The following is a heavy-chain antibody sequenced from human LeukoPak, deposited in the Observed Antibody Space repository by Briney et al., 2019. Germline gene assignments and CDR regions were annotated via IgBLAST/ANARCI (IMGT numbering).Heavy chain of an antibody. Sequence: SETLSLTCTVSGGAIRSHYWNWIRQPAGKGLEWIGRIYSSGYTNDNPFLKSRITMSVDMSKNQFSLRLNSVTAADTAVYYCARGEHSVDSWGQGKLVTVSS. CDR2: IYSSGYT. CDR1: GGAIRSHY. D-gene: IGHD1/OR15-1a*01. J-gene: IGHJ4*02. V-gene: IGHV4-4*07. CDR3: ARGEHSVDS.